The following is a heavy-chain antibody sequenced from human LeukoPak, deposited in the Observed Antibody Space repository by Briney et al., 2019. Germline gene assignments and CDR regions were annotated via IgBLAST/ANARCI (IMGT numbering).Heavy chain of an antibody. CDR2: INHSGST. CDR1: GGSFSGYY. Sequence: HPETLSLTCAAYGGSFSGYYWSWIRQPPGKGLEWIGEINHSGSTNYNPSLKSRVTISVDTSKNQFSLKLSSVTAADTAVYYCARMTGGSGSYYRSYYFDYWGQGTLVTVSS. CDR3: ARMTGGSGSYYRSYYFDY. D-gene: IGHD3-10*01. V-gene: IGHV4-34*01. J-gene: IGHJ4*02.